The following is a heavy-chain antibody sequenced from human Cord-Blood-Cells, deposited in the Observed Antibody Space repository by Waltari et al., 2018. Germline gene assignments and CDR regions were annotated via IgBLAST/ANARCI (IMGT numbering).Heavy chain of an antibody. V-gene: IGHV4-34*01. J-gene: IGHJ5*02. CDR1: GGSFSGYY. Sequence: QVQLQQWGAGLLKPSEPLSLTCAVYGGSFSGYYWSWIRQPPGKGLEWIGEINHSGSTNYNPSLKSRVTISVDTSKNQFSLKLSSVTAADTAVYYCARGPIFGVVINWFDPWGQGTLVTVSS. D-gene: IGHD3-3*01. CDR3: ARGPIFGVVINWFDP. CDR2: INHSGST.